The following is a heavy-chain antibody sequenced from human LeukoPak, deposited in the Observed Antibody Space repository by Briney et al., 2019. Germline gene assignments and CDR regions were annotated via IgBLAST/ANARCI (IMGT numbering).Heavy chain of an antibody. CDR2: IYYSGST. Sequence: PSETLSLTCTVSGGSMSNYYWSWIRQPPGKGLEWIGYIYYSGSTNYNPSLKSRVTISVDTSKNQFSLKLSSVTAADTAVYYCARFVVVPAALFDYWGQGTQVTVSS. D-gene: IGHD2-2*01. CDR3: ARFVVVPAALFDY. J-gene: IGHJ4*02. CDR1: GGSMSNYY. V-gene: IGHV4-59*08.